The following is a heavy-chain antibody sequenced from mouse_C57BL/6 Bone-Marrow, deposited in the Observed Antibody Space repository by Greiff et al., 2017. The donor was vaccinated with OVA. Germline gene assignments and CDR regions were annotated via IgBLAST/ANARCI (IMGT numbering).Heavy chain of an antibody. V-gene: IGHV14-3*01. CDR2: IDPANGNT. Sequence: VQLQQSVAELVRPGASVKLSCTASGFNIKNTDMHWVKQRPEQGLEWIGRIDPANGNTKYAPKFQGKATITADTSSNTAYLQLSSLTSEDTAIYCCARGGYFDVWGTGTTVTVSS. J-gene: IGHJ1*03. CDR3: ARGGYFDV. CDR1: GFNIKNTD.